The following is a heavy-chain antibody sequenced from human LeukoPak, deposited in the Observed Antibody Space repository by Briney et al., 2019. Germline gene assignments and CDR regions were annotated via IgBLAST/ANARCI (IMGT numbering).Heavy chain of an antibody. CDR3: ARDIYSYGYPDY. D-gene: IGHD5-18*01. Sequence: GGSLRLSCAASGFTVSSNYMSWVRQAPGKGLEWVSVIYSGGSTYYADSVKGRFTISRDNSKNTLYLQMNSLRAEDTAVYYCARDIYSYGYPDYWGQGTLVTVSS. CDR2: IYSGGST. CDR1: GFTVSSNY. V-gene: IGHV3-66*01. J-gene: IGHJ4*02.